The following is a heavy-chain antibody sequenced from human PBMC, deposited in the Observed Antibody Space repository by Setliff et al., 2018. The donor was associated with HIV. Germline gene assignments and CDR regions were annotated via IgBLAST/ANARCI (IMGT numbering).Heavy chain of an antibody. CDR1: GGSFSGYY. J-gene: IGHJ5*02. CDR3: ARDLPELTGRSFDP. Sequence: SETLSLTCAVYGGSFSGYYWSWIRQPPGKGLEWIGEINHSGSTNYNPSLKSRVTISVDTSKNQFSLKLNSVTAADTAVYYCARDLPELTGRSFDPWGQGTLVTVSS. V-gene: IGHV4-34*01. CDR2: INHSGST. D-gene: IGHD1-20*01.